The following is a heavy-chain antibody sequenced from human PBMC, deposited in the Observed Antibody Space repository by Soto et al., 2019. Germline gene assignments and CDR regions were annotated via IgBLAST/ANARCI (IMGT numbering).Heavy chain of an antibody. CDR3: ARGPGGPDGPGDY. V-gene: IGHV1-3*01. D-gene: IGHD2-15*01. CDR1: GYTFTSYA. Sequence: QVQLVQSGAEVKKPGASVKVSCKASGYTFTSYAMHWVRQAPGQRLEWMGWINAGNSNTKYSQKFQGSVTITRDTXASTAYMELSSLRSEDTAVYYCARGPGGPDGPGDYWGQGTLVTVSS. J-gene: IGHJ4*02. CDR2: INAGNSNT.